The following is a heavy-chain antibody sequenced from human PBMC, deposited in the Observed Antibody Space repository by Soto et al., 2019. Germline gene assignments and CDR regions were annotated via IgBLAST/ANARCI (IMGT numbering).Heavy chain of an antibody. J-gene: IGHJ4*02. V-gene: IGHV4-30-2*01. CDR1: GGSISSGGYS. CDR2: IYHSGST. Sequence: SETLSLTCAVSGGSISSGGYSWSWIRQPPGKGLEWIGYIYHSGSTYYNPSLKSRVTISVDRSKNQFSLKLSSVTAADTAVYYCARGPAVGYYYDSSGYYGIPFDYWGQGTLVTVSS. CDR3: ARGPAVGYYYDSSGYYGIPFDY. D-gene: IGHD3-22*01.